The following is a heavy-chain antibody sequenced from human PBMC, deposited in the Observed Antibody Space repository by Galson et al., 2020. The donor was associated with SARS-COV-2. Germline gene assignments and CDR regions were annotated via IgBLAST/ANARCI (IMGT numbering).Heavy chain of an antibody. CDR1: GYTFTSYY. D-gene: IGHD6-6*01. Sequence: SVKVSCKASGYTFTSYYMHWVRQARGQRPEWIGWIVVGSGKTNYAQNFQERVTITRDMSTSTAYMELSSLTYEDTAVYYCAAFVARPVYWGQGTLVTVSS. V-gene: IGHV1-58*02. CDR3: AAFVARPVY. CDR2: IVVGSGKT. J-gene: IGHJ4*02.